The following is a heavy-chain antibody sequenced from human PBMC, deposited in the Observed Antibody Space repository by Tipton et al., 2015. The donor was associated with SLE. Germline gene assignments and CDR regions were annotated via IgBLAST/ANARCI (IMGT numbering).Heavy chain of an antibody. V-gene: IGHV3-43D*04. J-gene: IGHJ5*02. D-gene: IGHD3-16*01. CDR1: GFTFDDFG. CDR2: INWDGSGT. CDR3: AKGGLSDAMIQA. Sequence: SLRLSCPASGFTFDDFGMHWVRKAPGKGLEWVSLINWDGSGTYYVDSVKGRFTISRDNSKKSLYLQMKSLRPEDTGLYYCAKGGLSDAMIQAWGQGTLVTVSP.